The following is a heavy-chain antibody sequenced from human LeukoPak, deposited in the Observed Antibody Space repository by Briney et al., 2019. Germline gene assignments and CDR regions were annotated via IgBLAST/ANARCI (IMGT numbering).Heavy chain of an antibody. CDR2: ISPNSGAT. CDR3: ARGMRWELRATDY. V-gene: IGHV1-2*02. J-gene: IGHJ4*02. CDR1: GYTFTGYY. D-gene: IGHD1-26*01. Sequence: ASVKVSCKASGYTFTGYYMHLVRQAPGQGLEWMGWISPNSGATRYSQRFHGRVTMTRDTSINTTYMELSRLTTDDTAVYYCARGMRWELRATDYWGQGSLVTVSS.